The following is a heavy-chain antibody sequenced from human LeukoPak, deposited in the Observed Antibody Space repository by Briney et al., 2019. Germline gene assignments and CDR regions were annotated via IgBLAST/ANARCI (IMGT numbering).Heavy chain of an antibody. J-gene: IGHJ4*02. Sequence: GGSLRLSCAASGFTFSNYAMNWVRQAPGKGLEWVSTISGSGGSTYYADSVKGRFTISRDNSKNTVYLQMNSLRAEDTAIYFCAKDLNSPKYWGQGTLVTVSS. D-gene: IGHD5-18*01. V-gene: IGHV3-23*01. CDR1: GFTFSNYA. CDR3: AKDLNSPKY. CDR2: ISGSGGST.